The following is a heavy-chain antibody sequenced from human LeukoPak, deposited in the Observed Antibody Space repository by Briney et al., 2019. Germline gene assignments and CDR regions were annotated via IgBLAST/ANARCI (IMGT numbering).Heavy chain of an antibody. J-gene: IGHJ4*02. CDR2: IYYSGGT. D-gene: IGHD5-18*01. Sequence: SETLSLTCTVSGGSISSYYWSWIRQPPGKGLEWIGYIYYSGGTNYNPSLKSRVTISVDTSKNQFSLKLSSVTAADTAVYYCARLSAAMVIVYWGQGTLVTVSS. CDR3: ARLSAAMVIVY. V-gene: IGHV4-59*08. CDR1: GGSISSYY.